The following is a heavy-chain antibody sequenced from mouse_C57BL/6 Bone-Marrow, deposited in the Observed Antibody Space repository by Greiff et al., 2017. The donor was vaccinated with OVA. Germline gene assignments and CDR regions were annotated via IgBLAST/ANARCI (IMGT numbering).Heavy chain of an antibody. D-gene: IGHD1-1*02. Sequence: EVMLVESVAELVRPGASVKLSCTASGFNIKNTYMHWVKQRPEQGLEWIGRIDPANGNTKYAPKFQGKATITADTSSNTAYLQLSSLTSEDTAIYYCASFYYGIYYAMDYWGQGTSVTVSS. CDR2: IDPANGNT. CDR1: GFNIKNTY. CDR3: ASFYYGIYYAMDY. V-gene: IGHV14-3*01. J-gene: IGHJ4*01.